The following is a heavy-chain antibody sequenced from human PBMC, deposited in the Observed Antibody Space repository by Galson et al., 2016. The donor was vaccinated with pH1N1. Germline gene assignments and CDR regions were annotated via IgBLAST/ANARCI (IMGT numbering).Heavy chain of an antibody. D-gene: IGHD3-16*01. V-gene: IGHV4-39*07. CDR3: AMVPRGEFLYYMDV. CDR2: IYYSGST. CDR1: GGSISSSSYY. Sequence: SETLSLTCTVSGGSISSSSYYWGWIRQPPGKGLEWIGSIYYSGSTYYNPSLKSRVTISVDTSKNQFSLKLSSVNAADTAVYYCAMVPRGEFLYYMDVWGKGTTVTVSS. J-gene: IGHJ6*03.